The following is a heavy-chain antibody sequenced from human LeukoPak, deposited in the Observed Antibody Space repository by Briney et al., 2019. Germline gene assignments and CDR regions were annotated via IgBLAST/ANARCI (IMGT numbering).Heavy chain of an antibody. CDR1: GFTFSDSG. D-gene: IGHD1-14*01. CDR3: TRHGPSGTIDDFDF. Sequence: GGSLTLSCAASGFTFSDSGIHWVRQASGKGLEWVGRIRSKAKKYATAYGASVRGRFTIYRDDSKNMAYLQMNSLKTEDTAVYYCTRHGPSGTIDDFDFWGQGTMVTVSS. CDR2: IRSKAKKYAT. V-gene: IGHV3-73*01. J-gene: IGHJ3*01.